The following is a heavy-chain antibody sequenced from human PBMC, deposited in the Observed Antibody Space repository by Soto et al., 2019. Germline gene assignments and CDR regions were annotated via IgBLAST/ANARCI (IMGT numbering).Heavy chain of an antibody. CDR3: AKEDTRSGSLDN. CDR2: ISDSGATT. J-gene: IGHJ4*02. D-gene: IGHD6-19*01. CDR1: GFPFGENA. Sequence: PGRSLRLSCAASGFPFGENAMSWVRQAPGKGLEWVSGISDSGATTYYADSVRGRFTISRDNSKNTLYLQMKSLRAEDSASYYFAKEDTRSGSLDNWGKADMVTVCS. V-gene: IGHV3-23*01.